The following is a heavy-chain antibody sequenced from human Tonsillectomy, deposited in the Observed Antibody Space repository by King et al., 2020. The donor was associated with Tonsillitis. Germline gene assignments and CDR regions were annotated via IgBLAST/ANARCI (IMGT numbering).Heavy chain of an antibody. CDR2: ISGSGGST. CDR3: AKNPAYYYVSSGHYYFDY. J-gene: IGHJ4*02. V-gene: IGHV3-23*04. D-gene: IGHD3-22*01. CDR1: GFTFSSYA. Sequence: VQLVESGGGLVQPGGSLRLSCAASGFTFSSYAMSWVRQAPGKGLEWVSAISGSGGSTYYADSVKGRFTISRDNSKNTLYLQMNSLRAEDTAVYYCAKNPAYYYVSSGHYYFDYWGQGTLVTVSS.